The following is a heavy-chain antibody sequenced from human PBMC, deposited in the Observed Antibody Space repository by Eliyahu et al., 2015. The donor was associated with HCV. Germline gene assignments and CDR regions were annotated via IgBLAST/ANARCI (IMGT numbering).Heavy chain of an antibody. CDR3: ARDTNYYYGSGSYSLPDY. V-gene: IGHV1-18*01. CDR2: ISTYNGNT. Sequence: QVQLVQSGAEVKKPGASVKVSCKASGYTFTSYGISWVRQAPGQGLEWMGWISTYNGNTNYAQKLQGRVTMTTDTSTSTAYMELRSLRSDDTALYYCARDTNYYYGSGSYSLPDYWGQGTLVTVSS. D-gene: IGHD3-10*01. J-gene: IGHJ4*02. CDR1: GYTFTSYG.